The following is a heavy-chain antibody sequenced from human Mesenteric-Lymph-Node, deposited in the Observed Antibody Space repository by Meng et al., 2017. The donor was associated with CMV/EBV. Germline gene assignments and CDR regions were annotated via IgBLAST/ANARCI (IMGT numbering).Heavy chain of an antibody. D-gene: IGHD3-9*01. J-gene: IGHJ4*02. CDR2: IHAYPGNT. Sequence: SLVRQAPGQVLELLSWIHAYPGNTNYAQKLQVRVIMTRDISTTTSYIELRSLRSDDTAVYYCARNPYYDILTGYLIPPLDYWGQGTLVTVSS. V-gene: IGHV1-18*01. CDR3: ARNPYYDILTGYLIPPLDY.